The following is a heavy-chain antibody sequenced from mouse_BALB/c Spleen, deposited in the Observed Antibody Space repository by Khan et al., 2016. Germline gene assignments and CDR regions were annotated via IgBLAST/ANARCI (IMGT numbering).Heavy chain of an antibody. CDR2: IYPGDGDT. V-gene: IGHV1-80*01. CDR1: GYAFSGYW. Sequence: QVQLQQSGAELVRPGSSVKISCKASGYAFSGYWMNWVKQRPGQGLEWIGQIYPGDGDTNYNGKFKGKATLTADKSSSKAYMQPSGLTSEDSAVYFCARGTPFASWGQGTLVTVSA. J-gene: IGHJ3*01. D-gene: IGHD2-14*01. CDR3: ARGTPFAS.